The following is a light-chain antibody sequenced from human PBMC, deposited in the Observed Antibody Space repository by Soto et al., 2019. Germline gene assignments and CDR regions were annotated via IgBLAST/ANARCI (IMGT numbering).Light chain of an antibody. Sequence: QSVLTQPPSAXXTPGQRVTISCSGSSSNIGRNIVNWYQQLPGSAPKLLISSNNQRPSGVPDRFSASKSGTSASLAISGLQSEDEADYFCATWDDILNGPGVFGGGTKVTVL. CDR2: SNN. CDR3: ATWDDILNGPGV. V-gene: IGLV1-44*01. CDR1: SSNIGRNI. J-gene: IGLJ2*01.